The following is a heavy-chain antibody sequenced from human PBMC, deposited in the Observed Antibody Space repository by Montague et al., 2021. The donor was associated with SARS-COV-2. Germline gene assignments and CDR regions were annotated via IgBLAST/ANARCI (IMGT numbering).Heavy chain of an antibody. CDR3: ARGAVAATGSLDY. CDR2: ISTSGST. CDR1: GDSISGFY. D-gene: IGHD2-15*01. Sequence: SETLSLTCTVSGDSISGFYWSWIRQPVGKGLEWVGRISTSGSTNYNPSLKSRVTMSVDTSKNQFSLKLSSVTAADTAVYYCARGAVAATGSLDYWGQGTLVTVSS. J-gene: IGHJ4*02. V-gene: IGHV4-4*07.